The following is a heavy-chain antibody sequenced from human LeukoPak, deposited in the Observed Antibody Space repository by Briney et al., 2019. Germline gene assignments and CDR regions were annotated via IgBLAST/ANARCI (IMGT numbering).Heavy chain of an antibody. CDR3: ARDSSGPGGTFDY. Sequence: GASVKVSCKASGGTFSSYAISWVRQAPGQGLEWMGGIIPIFGTANYAQKFQGRVTTTTDESTSTAYMELSSLRSEDTAVYYCARDSSGPGGTFDYWGQGTLVTVSS. J-gene: IGHJ4*02. D-gene: IGHD3-22*01. CDR1: GGTFSSYA. V-gene: IGHV1-69*05. CDR2: IIPIFGTA.